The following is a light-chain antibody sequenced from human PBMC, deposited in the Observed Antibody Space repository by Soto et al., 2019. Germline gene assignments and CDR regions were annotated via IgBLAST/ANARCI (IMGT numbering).Light chain of an antibody. CDR2: KAS. J-gene: IGKJ2*01. V-gene: IGKV1-5*03. Sequence: DIQMTQSPSTLSASVGDRVTITCRASHSISAWLAWYQQKPGKAPKLLIYKASTLDSGVPSRFSGSGSGTEFTLTISSLQPDDLPTYYCHQYHSFFNYTFGQGTKLEIK. CDR3: HQYHSFFNYT. CDR1: HSISAW.